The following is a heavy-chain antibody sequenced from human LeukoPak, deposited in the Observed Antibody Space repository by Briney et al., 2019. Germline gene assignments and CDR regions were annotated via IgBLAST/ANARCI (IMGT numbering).Heavy chain of an antibody. CDR3: AKSNPDVWFGEFLFDY. CDR2: ISGSGGST. J-gene: IGHJ4*02. V-gene: IGHV3-23*01. D-gene: IGHD3-10*01. Sequence: GGSLRLSCAASGFTFSSYAMSWVRQAPGKGLEWVSAISGSGGSTYYADSVKGRFTISRDNSKNTLYLQMNSLRAEDTAVYYCAKSNPDVWFGEFLFDYWGQGTLVTVSS. CDR1: GFTFSSYA.